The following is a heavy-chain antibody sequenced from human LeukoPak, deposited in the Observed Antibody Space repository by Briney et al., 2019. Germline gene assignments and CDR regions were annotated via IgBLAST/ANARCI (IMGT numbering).Heavy chain of an antibody. CDR3: ARDRVVVPAAFDY. CDR2: INPNSGGT. D-gene: IGHD2-2*01. CDR1: GYTFTAYY. J-gene: IGHJ4*02. V-gene: IGHV1-2*02. Sequence: GASVEVSCKASGYTFTAYYMHWVRQAPGQGLEWMEWINPNSGGTNYAQKFQGRVTMTRDTSISTAYMELSRLRSDDTAVYYCARDRVVVPAAFDYWGQGTLVTVSS.